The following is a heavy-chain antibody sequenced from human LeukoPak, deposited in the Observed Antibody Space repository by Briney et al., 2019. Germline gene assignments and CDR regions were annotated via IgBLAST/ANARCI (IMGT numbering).Heavy chain of an antibody. Sequence: GGSLRLSCAASGFTFSNAWMSWVRQAPGKGLAWVGRIKSKTDGGTTDYAAPVKGRFTISRDDSKNTLYLQMNRLKTEDTAVYYCTTDPFEQGFDYWGQGTLVTVSS. D-gene: IGHD1/OR15-1a*01. V-gene: IGHV3-15*01. CDR3: TTDPFEQGFDY. CDR2: IKSKTDGGTT. CDR1: GFTFSNAW. J-gene: IGHJ4*02.